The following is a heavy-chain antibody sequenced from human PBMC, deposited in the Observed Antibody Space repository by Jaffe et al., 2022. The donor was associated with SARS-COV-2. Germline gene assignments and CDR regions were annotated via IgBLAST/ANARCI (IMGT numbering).Heavy chain of an antibody. CDR1: GFTFDDYA. CDR3: AKVAVGAKSMDYYYYGMDV. Sequence: EVQLVESGGGLVQPGRSLRLSCAASGFTFDDYAMHWVRQAPGKGLEWVSGISWNSGSIGYADSVKGRFTISRDNAKNSLYLQMNSLRAEDTALYYCAKVAVGAKSMDYYYYGMDVWGQGTTVTVSS. CDR2: ISWNSGSI. J-gene: IGHJ6*02. V-gene: IGHV3-9*01. D-gene: IGHD1-26*01.